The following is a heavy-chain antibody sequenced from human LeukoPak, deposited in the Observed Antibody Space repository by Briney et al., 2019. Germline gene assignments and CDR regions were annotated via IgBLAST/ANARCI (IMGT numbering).Heavy chain of an antibody. CDR1: GFTFNNFA. J-gene: IGHJ4*02. D-gene: IGHD6-6*01. Sequence: GGSLRLSCAASGFTFNNFAMTWVRQAPGKGLEWVSTISASATSSYSADSVKGRFTISRDNSQNTLYLQMDSLRADDTARYYCAKAPTYGSSSAFFDYWGQGILVTVSS. V-gene: IGHV3-23*01. CDR2: ISASATSS. CDR3: AKAPTYGSSSAFFDY.